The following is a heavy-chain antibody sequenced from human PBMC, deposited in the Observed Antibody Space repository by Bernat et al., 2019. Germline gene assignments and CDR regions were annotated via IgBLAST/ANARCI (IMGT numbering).Heavy chain of an antibody. CDR1: GFTVSSNY. CDR2: IYSGGST. Sequence: EVQLVESGGGLVQPGGSLRLSCAASGFTVSSNYMSWVRQAPGKGLEWVSVIYSGGSTYYADSVKGRFTISRDNSKNTLYLQMNSLRAEDTAVYYCARGPSPQYSSGSGATKAFDIWGQGTMVTVSS. D-gene: IGHD6-19*01. V-gene: IGHV3-66*01. CDR3: ARGPSPQYSSGSGATKAFDI. J-gene: IGHJ3*02.